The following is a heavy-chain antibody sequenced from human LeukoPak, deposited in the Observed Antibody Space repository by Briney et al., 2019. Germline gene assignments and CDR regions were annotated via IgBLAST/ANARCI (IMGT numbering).Heavy chain of an antibody. J-gene: IGHJ4*02. CDR2: IIPIFGTA. CDR1: GGTFSSYA. Sequence: ASVKVSCKASGGTFSSYAISWVRQAPGQGLEWMGGIIPIFGTANYAQKFQGRVTMTEDTSTDTAYMELSSLRSEDTAVYYCAISFGGGGFDYWGQGTLVTVSS. CDR3: AISFGGGGFDY. V-gene: IGHV1-69*06. D-gene: IGHD3-10*01.